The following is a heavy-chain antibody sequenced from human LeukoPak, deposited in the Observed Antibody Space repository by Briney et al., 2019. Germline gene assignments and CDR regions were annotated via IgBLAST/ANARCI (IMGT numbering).Heavy chain of an antibody. CDR3: ARDLGMGTRIDY. D-gene: IGHD1/OR15-1a*01. V-gene: IGHV3-30*02. J-gene: IGHJ4*02. Sequence: GGSLRLSCAASGFTFTSYGMHWIRQAPGKGLEWVAFIRYHGSNQHYTDSVKGRFTISRDNSQNTLSLQMNSLRTEDTAMYYCARDLGMGTRIDYWGQGTLVTVSS. CDR2: IRYHGSNQ. CDR1: GFTFTSYG.